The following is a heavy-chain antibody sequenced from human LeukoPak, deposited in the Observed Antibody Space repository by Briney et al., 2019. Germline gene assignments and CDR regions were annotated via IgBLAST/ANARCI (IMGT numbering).Heavy chain of an antibody. CDR3: AKVGVLAGSKYFDY. CDR1: GFTFSSYS. Sequence: PGGSLRLSCAASGFTFSSYSVNWVRQAPGKGLEWVSLISSSSSYIYYVDSVKGRFTISRDNAKNSLYLQMNSLRAEDTAVYYCAKVGVLAGSKYFDYWGQGTLVTVSS. CDR2: ISSSSSYI. D-gene: IGHD3-10*01. V-gene: IGHV3-21*01. J-gene: IGHJ4*02.